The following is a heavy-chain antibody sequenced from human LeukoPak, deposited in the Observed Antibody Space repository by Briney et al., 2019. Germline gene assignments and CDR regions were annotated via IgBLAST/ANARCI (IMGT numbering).Heavy chain of an antibody. J-gene: IGHJ5*02. CDR2: VNHSGST. D-gene: IGHD4-17*01. V-gene: IGHV4-34*01. CDR1: SGSFSGYY. Sequence: SETLSLTRAVYSGSFSGYYWSWIRQPPGKGLEWIGEVNHSGSTNYNPSLKSRVTISVDTSKNQFSLKLSSVTAADTAVYYCARGLTTVTTFNWFDPWGQGTLVTVSS. CDR3: ARGLTTVTTFNWFDP.